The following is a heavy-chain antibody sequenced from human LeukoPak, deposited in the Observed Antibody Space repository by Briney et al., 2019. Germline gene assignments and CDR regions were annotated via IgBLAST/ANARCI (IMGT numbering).Heavy chain of an antibody. J-gene: IGHJ4*02. CDR1: GFTFSSYG. CDR3: AKDTDGSNDY. Sequence: PGGSLRLSCAASGFTFSSYGMHWVRQAPGKGLEWVAVISYDGSNKYYADSVKGRFTISRDNSKNTLYLQMNSLRAEDTAVYYCAKDTDGSNDYWGQGTLVTVSS. D-gene: IGHD5-24*01. CDR2: ISYDGSNK. V-gene: IGHV3-30*18.